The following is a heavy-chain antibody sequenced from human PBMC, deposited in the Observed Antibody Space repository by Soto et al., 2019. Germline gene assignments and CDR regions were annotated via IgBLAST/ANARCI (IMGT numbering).Heavy chain of an antibody. CDR3: ARLTYYDFWSGRYYFDY. V-gene: IGHV4-31*03. CDR1: GGSISSGGYY. J-gene: IGHJ4*02. Sequence: SETLSLTCTVSGGSISSGGYYWSWIRQHPGKGLEWIGYIYYSGSTYYNPSLKSRVTISVDTSKNQFSLKLSSVTAADTAVYYCARLTYYDFWSGRYYFDYWGQGTLVTVSS. CDR2: IYYSGST. D-gene: IGHD3-3*01.